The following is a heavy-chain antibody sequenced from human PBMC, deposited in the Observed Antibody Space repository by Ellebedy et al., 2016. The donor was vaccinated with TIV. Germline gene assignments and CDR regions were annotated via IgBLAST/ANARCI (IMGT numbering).Heavy chain of an antibody. V-gene: IGHV1-8*01. CDR3: ARDAAHGGFDY. J-gene: IGHJ4*02. CDR2: MNPNSGNT. D-gene: IGHD3-16*01. CDR1: GYTFSIYD. Sequence: AASVKVSCKASGYTFSIYDINWVRQDTGQGLEWMGWMNPNSGNTGYAQKFQDRVTMTRNTSISTAYMELSSLRSEDTAVYYCARDAAHGGFDYWGQGTLVTVSS.